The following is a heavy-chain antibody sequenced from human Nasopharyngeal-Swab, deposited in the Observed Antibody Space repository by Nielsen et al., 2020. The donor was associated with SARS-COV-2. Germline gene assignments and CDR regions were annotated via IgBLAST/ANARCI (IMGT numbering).Heavy chain of an antibody. CDR3: ARQDVSGSYRFMVY. V-gene: IGHV4-59*08. CDR1: GGSIGTYY. J-gene: IGHJ4*02. Sequence: SETLSLTCTVSGGSIGTYYWSWIRQPPGTGLEWIGYIYYTGSTMYNPSPNGRVTLSVATSENQFSLRLTSGTAADSAVYYCARQDVSGSYRFMVYWGQGTLVTVSS. CDR2: IYYTGST. D-gene: IGHD3-16*02.